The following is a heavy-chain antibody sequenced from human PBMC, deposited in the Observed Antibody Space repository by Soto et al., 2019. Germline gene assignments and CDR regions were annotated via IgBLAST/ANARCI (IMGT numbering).Heavy chain of an antibody. CDR1: GFSLSTSGVG. Sequence: SGPTLVNPTQTLTLTCTFSGFSLSTSGVGVGWIRQPPGKALEWLALIYWDDDKRYSPSLRSRLTVTKDTSKNQVVLTMTNMDPVDTATYYCAHSRCGGDCLQSYSSHYYYGMDVWGQGTTVTVSS. CDR3: AHSRCGGDCLQSYSSHYYYGMDV. CDR2: IYWDDDK. D-gene: IGHD2-21*02. V-gene: IGHV2-5*02. J-gene: IGHJ6*02.